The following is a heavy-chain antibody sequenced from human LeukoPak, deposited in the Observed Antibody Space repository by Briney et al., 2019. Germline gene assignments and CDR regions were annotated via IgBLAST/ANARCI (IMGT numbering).Heavy chain of an antibody. CDR1: GYTFIGYY. CDR2: INPHNGDT. D-gene: IGHD2-15*01. V-gene: IGHV1-2*02. Sequence: ASVKVSCKASGYTFIGYYLHWVRQAPGQGLEWMGWINPHNGDTNYAQKFQGRVTMTRDTSITTAYMDLSRLKSDDTAVYYCATVRDIVVGGGPYYFDYWGQGTLSRSRQ. CDR3: ATVRDIVVGGGPYYFDY. J-gene: IGHJ4*02.